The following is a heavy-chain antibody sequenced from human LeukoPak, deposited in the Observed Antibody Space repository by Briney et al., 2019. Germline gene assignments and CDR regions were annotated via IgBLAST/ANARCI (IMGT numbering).Heavy chain of an antibody. CDR1: GLAFSRYA. Sequence: GGSLRLSCAASGLAFSRYAMSWVRQAPGKGLEWVSAISASGGSTYYADSVKGRFTISRDNSKNTLYLQMNSLRVEDTAVYYCAKEVHYFDTSGLYSFAFDIWGQGTMVTVPS. D-gene: IGHD3-22*01. J-gene: IGHJ3*02. CDR2: ISASGGST. V-gene: IGHV3-23*01. CDR3: AKEVHYFDTSGLYSFAFDI.